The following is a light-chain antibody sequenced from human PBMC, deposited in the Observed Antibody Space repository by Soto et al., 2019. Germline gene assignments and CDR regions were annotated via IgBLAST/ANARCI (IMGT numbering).Light chain of an antibody. CDR3: AAWDDSLNGPV. J-gene: IGLJ2*01. CDR1: SSNIGSNT. CDR2: SNN. V-gene: IGLV1-44*01. Sequence: QSVLTQPPSASGTPGQRVTISCSGSSSNIGSNTVNWYQQLPGTAPKLLIYSNNQRPSGVPVRFSGSKSGTSASLDISGLQSEDEADYYCAAWDDSLNGPVFGGGTKLTVL.